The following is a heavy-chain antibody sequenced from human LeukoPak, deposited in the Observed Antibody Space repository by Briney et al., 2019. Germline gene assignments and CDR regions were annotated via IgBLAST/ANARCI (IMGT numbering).Heavy chain of an antibody. Sequence: GGSLRLSCAASGFTFSSYAMSWVRQAPGKGLKWVSAISGSGGSTYYADSVKGRFTISRDNSKNTLYLQMNSLRAEDTAVYYCAKSPAIVVVPAAEVYWGQGTLVTVSS. J-gene: IGHJ4*02. CDR3: AKSPAIVVVPAAEVY. CDR2: ISGSGGST. D-gene: IGHD2-2*01. CDR1: GFTFSSYA. V-gene: IGHV3-23*01.